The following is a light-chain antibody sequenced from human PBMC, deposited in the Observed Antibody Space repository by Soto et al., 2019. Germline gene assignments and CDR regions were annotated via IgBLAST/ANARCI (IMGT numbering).Light chain of an antibody. V-gene: IGKV3-20*01. CDR2: GAS. CDR1: QSVSSGY. CDR3: QHYGSSPLT. Sequence: EIVLTQSPGTLSLSPGERATLSCRASQSVSSGYLAWYQQKPGQAPRLLIYGASSRATGIPDRFSGSGSGTDFTLTISRLEPEAFVVYYCQHYGSSPLTFGGGTKVDIK. J-gene: IGKJ4*01.